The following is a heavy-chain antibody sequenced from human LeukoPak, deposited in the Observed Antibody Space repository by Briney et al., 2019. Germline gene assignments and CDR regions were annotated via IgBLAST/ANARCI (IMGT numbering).Heavy chain of an antibody. Sequence: GASVKVSCKASGFTFTSSAMQWVLQARGQRLEWIGWIVVGSGNANYAQKFQERVTITRDMSTSTAYMELSSLRSEDTAVYYCAAGLGAAAGLYYYYYMDVWGKGTTVTVSS. CDR3: AAGLGAAAGLYYYYYMDV. V-gene: IGHV1-58*02. J-gene: IGHJ6*03. CDR2: IVVGSGNA. D-gene: IGHD6-13*01. CDR1: GFTFTSSA.